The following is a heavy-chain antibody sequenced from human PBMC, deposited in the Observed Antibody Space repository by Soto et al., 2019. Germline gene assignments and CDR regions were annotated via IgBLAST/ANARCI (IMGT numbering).Heavy chain of an antibody. J-gene: IGHJ4*02. CDR2: IYWDDGK. D-gene: IGHD3-9*01. CDR1: GFSPSTSGVG. V-gene: IGHV2-5*02. CDR3: EHKTAYDISTGYYPFDY. Sequence: SGPTLVNPTQTLTLTCTSSGFSPSTSGVGVAWIRQPPGKALEWLALIYWDDGKRYSPSLKTRLNITKDTSKNQVVLTLTNVDPVDTATYYCEHKTAYDISTGYYPFDYWGQGSLVTVSS.